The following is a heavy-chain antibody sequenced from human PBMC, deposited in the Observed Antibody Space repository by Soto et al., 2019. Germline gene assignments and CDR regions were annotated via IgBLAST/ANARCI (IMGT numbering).Heavy chain of an antibody. CDR2: ISNNGGST. CDR3: VKDTCRGGCFGFFLH. V-gene: IGHV3-64D*06. CDR1: GFIFSDYA. D-gene: IGHD2-15*01. J-gene: IGHJ1*01. Sequence: GGSLRLSCSASGFIFSDYAMHWVRLTPGKGLEFVSAISNNGGSTNDAPSVWGRFTISRDNSKNTVYLEMSSLRVEDTAVYYCVKDTCRGGCFGFFLHWGQGTVVTVSS.